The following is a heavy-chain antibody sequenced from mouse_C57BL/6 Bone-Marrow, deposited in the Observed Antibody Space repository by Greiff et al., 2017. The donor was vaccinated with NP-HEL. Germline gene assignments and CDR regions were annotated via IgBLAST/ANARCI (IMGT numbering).Heavy chain of an antibody. CDR3: AREGTTVVAEAY. Sequence: QVQLKESGAELVKPGASVKISCKASGYAFSSYWMNWVKQRPGKGLEWIGQIYPGDGDTNYNGKFKGKATLTADKSSSTAYMQLSSLTSEDSAVYFCAREGTTVVAEAYWGQGTLVTVSA. J-gene: IGHJ3*01. CDR2: IYPGDGDT. V-gene: IGHV1-80*01. D-gene: IGHD1-1*01. CDR1: GYAFSSYW.